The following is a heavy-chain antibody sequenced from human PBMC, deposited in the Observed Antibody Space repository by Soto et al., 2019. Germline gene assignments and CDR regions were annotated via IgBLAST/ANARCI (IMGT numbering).Heavy chain of an antibody. CDR2: INAGNGNT. CDR3: ARERRYSSSSLDP. D-gene: IGHD6-6*01. CDR1: GYTFTSYA. J-gene: IGHJ5*02. V-gene: IGHV1-3*01. Sequence: PPASVKVSCKASGYTFTSYAMHWVRQAPGQRLEWMGWINAGNGNTKYSQKFQGRVTITRDTSASTAYMELSSLRSEDTAVYYCARERRYSSSSLDPWGQGTLVTVSS.